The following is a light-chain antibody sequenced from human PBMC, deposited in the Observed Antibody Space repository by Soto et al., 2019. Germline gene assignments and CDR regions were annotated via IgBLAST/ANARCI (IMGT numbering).Light chain of an antibody. CDR1: ESGHGN. CDR3: QHYSNWPPT. J-gene: IGKJ3*01. CDR2: YAS. Sequence: EVVMTQSPATLSVSPGERVTLSCRASESGHGNLAWYHQKPCQFPSLLIYYASTRATCVPDRFTGSGSGTEFTLTISSLQSEDFGVYHCQHYSNWPPTFGPGTKVEIK. V-gene: IGKV3-15*01.